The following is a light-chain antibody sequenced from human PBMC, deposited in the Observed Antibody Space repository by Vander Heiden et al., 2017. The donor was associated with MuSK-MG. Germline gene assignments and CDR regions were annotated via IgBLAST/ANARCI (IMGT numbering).Light chain of an antibody. Sequence: VMTQTPLSLSVTPGQPASISCKSSRSLLHAVGQTYLSWYIQKSGQPPQLLIYDVSSRFSGVPERFSGSGSGTDFTLKISRVEAEDVGVYYCMQSTHPPITFGQGTRLEIK. CDR2: DVS. CDR1: RSLLHAVGQTY. J-gene: IGKJ5*01. V-gene: IGKV2-29*03. CDR3: MQSTHPPIT.